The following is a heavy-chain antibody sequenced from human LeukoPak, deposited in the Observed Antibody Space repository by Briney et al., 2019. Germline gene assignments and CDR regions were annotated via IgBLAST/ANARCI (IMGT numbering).Heavy chain of an antibody. CDR2: MNWNGGST. CDR1: GCTFDDYG. CDR3: ARGEDSPFYC. V-gene: IGHV3-20*04. Sequence: GGSLRLSCAASGCTFDDYGMSWVRQAPGKGLEGVSGMNWNGGSTGYAESVKGRFTISRDNAKNSLQLQMNSLRAEDTALYYCARGEDSPFYCWGQGTLVTVSS. J-gene: IGHJ4*02. D-gene: IGHD3-22*01.